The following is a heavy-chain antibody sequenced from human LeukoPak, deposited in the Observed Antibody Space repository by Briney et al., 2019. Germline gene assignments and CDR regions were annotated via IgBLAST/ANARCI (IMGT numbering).Heavy chain of an antibody. V-gene: IGHV4-59*08. Sequence: SETLSLTCTVSGGSISSYYWSWIRQPPGKGLEWIGYIYYSGSTNYNPSLKSRVTISVDTSKNQFSLKLSSVTAEDTAVYYCASSTVYYYDSSGYDAFDIWGQGTMVTVSS. CDR2: IYYSGST. D-gene: IGHD3-22*01. J-gene: IGHJ3*02. CDR3: ASSTVYYYDSSGYDAFDI. CDR1: GGSISSYY.